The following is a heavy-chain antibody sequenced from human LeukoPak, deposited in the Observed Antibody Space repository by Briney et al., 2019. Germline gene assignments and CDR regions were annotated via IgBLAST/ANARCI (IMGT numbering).Heavy chain of an antibody. CDR1: GFTFRSYS. CDR3: ARDPDQGRGFDF. CDR2: ISSSSTTI. D-gene: IGHD1-26*01. V-gene: IGHV3-48*01. Sequence: GGSLRLSXAASGFTFRSYSMNWVRQAPGKGLEWVSYISSSSTTIYYADSVKGRFTISRDNAKNSLYLQMNSLRVEDTAVYYCARDPDQGRGFDFWGQGTLVTASS. J-gene: IGHJ4*02.